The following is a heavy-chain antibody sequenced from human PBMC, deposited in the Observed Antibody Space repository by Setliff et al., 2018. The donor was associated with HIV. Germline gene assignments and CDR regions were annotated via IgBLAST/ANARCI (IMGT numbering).Heavy chain of an antibody. CDR3: ARDYLHVFDI. CDR1: GYTFTDCY. CDR2: INSASGGT. Sequence: ASVKVSCKASGYTFTDCYIHWVRQAPGQGLEWMGWINSASGGTNYAQNFQGRVTVTRDTSINTAYVELNSLKSDDTAVYYCARDYLHVFDIWGQGTMVT. V-gene: IGHV1-2*02. J-gene: IGHJ3*02.